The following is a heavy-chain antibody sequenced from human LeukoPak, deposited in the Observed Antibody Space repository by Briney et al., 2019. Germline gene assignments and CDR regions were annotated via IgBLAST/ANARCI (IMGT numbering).Heavy chain of an antibody. Sequence: GGPLRLSCAASGFTVSSNYMSWVRQAPGKGLEWVANINKDGSAQYCVDSLRGRFTVSRDNAKNSLYLQMNSLRAEDTAVYYCARDLRGYYGMDVWGQGTTVTVSS. V-gene: IGHV3-7*01. J-gene: IGHJ6*02. CDR3: ARDLRGYYGMDV. CDR2: INKDGSAQ. CDR1: GFTVSSNY.